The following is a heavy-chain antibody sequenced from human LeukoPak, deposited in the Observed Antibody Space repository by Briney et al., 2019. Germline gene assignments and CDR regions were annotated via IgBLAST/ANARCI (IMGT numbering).Heavy chain of an antibody. J-gene: IGHJ4*02. Sequence: ASVKVSCKASGYTFTSYDINWVRQATGQGLEWMGWMNPNSGNTGYAQKFQGRVTITRNTSISTAYMELSSLRSEDTAVYYCASVYKYYDILTGLEDWGQGTLVTVSS. CDR3: ASVYKYYDILTGLED. D-gene: IGHD3-9*01. V-gene: IGHV1-8*03. CDR2: MNPNSGNT. CDR1: GYTFTSYD.